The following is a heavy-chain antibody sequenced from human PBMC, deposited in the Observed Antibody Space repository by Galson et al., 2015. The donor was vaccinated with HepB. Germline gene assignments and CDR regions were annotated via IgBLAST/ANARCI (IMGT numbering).Heavy chain of an antibody. V-gene: IGHV1-69*04. J-gene: IGHJ2*01. CDR1: GGTFSSYT. D-gene: IGHD3-22*01. CDR3: ARDSADSSGYYYAGPYWYFDL. CDR2: IIPILGIA. Sequence: SVKVSCKASGGTFSSYTISWVRQAPGQGLEWKGRIIPILGIANYAQKFQGRVTITADKSTSTAYMELGSLRSEDTAVYYCARDSADSSGYYYAGPYWYFDLWGRGTLVTVSS.